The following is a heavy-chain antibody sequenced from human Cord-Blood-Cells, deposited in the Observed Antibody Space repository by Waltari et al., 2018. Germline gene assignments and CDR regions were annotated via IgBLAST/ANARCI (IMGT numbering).Heavy chain of an antibody. V-gene: IGHV1-3*01. CDR3: ARGSYSSSSWYFDL. CDR2: INAGNGNT. CDR1: GYTFTSYA. Sequence: QVQLVQSGAEVKKPGASVKVSCKASGYTFTSYAMHWVGQAPGQRLEWMGWINAGNGNTKYSQKFQGRVTITRDTSASTAYMELSSLRSEDTAVYYCARGSYSSSSWYFDLWGRGTLVTVSS. D-gene: IGHD6-6*01. J-gene: IGHJ2*01.